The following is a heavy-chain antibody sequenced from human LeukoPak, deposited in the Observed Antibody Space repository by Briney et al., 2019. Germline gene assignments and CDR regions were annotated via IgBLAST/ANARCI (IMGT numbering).Heavy chain of an antibody. CDR3: AKAPPDSSGYHHDY. CDR2: ISYDGSNK. CDR1: GFTFSSHG. D-gene: IGHD3-22*01. V-gene: IGHV3-30*18. Sequence: GGSLTLSCAASGFTFSSHGMHWVRQAPGKGLEWVAVISYDGSNKYYADSVKGRFTISRDNSKNTLYLQMNSLRAEDTAVYYCAKAPPDSSGYHHDYWGQGTLVTVSS. J-gene: IGHJ4*02.